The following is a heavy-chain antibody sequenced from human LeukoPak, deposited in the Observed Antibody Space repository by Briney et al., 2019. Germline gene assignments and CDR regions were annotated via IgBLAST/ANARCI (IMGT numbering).Heavy chain of an antibody. Sequence: GGSLRLSCVASGITFSNYAVSWVRQAPEKGLDWVSVISGSAHKIRYADSVEGRFTISRDNSENIVYLQMNNLRAEDTAVYYCAGRVTGYSSGYVYWGQGTLVTVSS. V-gene: IGHV3-23*01. D-gene: IGHD5-18*01. CDR1: GITFSNYA. CDR2: ISGSAHKI. J-gene: IGHJ4*02. CDR3: AGRVTGYSSGYVY.